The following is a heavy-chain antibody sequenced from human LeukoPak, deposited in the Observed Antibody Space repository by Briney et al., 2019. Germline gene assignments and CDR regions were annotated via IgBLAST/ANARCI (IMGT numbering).Heavy chain of an antibody. Sequence: PGGSLRLSCAASGFTFSSYSMNWVRQAPGKGLEWVSSISSSSSYIYYADSVKGRFTISRDNAKNSLYLQMNSLRAEDTAVYYCAREGLSPYDAFDIWGQGTMVTVCS. CDR1: GFTFSSYS. D-gene: IGHD6-19*01. CDR3: AREGLSPYDAFDI. CDR2: ISSSSSYI. V-gene: IGHV3-21*01. J-gene: IGHJ3*02.